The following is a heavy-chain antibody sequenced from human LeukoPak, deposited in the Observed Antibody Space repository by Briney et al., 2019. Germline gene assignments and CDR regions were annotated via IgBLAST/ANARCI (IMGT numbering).Heavy chain of an antibody. J-gene: IGHJ5*02. V-gene: IGHV3-48*03. CDR2: ISSTGRTI. Sequence: GGSLRLSCAASGFTLSSYEMNWVRQAPGKGLEWVSYISSTGRTIFYADSVKGRFTVSRDNARNSLYLQMNSLRAEDTAIYYCARVMISAAGYSYNWFGPWGQGTLVTVSS. D-gene: IGHD6-13*01. CDR3: ARVMISAAGYSYNWFGP. CDR1: GFTLSSYE.